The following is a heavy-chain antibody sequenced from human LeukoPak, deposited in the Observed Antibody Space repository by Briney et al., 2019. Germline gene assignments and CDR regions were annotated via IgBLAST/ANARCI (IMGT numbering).Heavy chain of an antibody. V-gene: IGHV3-21*01. D-gene: IGHD3-22*01. CDR2: ISSSSSYI. Sequence: GGSLRLSCAASGFTFSSYEIKWVRQAPGKGLEWVSSISSSSSYIYYADSVKGRFTISRDNAKKSLYLQMNSLRAEDTAVYYCARDLVYYDSSGADYWGQGTLVTVSS. CDR3: ARDLVYYDSSGADY. CDR1: GFTFSSYE. J-gene: IGHJ4*02.